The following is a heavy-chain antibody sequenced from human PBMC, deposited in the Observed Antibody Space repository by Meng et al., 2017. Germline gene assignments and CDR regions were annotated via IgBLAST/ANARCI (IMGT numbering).Heavy chain of an antibody. CDR2: INHSGST. CDR3: ARGYYFDY. CDR1: GGSFSGYY. J-gene: IGHJ4*02. V-gene: IGHV4-34*01. Sequence: SETLSLTCAVYGGSFSGYYWSWIRQPPGKGLEWIGEINHSGSTNYNPSLKSRVTISVDTSKNQFSLKLSSVTAADTAVYYCARGYYFDYWGQGTLVTVSS.